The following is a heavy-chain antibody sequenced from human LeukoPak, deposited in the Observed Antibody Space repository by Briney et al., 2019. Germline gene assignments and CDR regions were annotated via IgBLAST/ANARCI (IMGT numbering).Heavy chain of an antibody. CDR1: GFIFTDYY. Sequence: PGWSLRLSFAASGFIFTDYYMSWTRQAPGKGLEGVSYISSSGTSMFYAYSVKGRFTIFRDNTKNSLYLQMNSLRDEERAVYYCARDESAILGCAPGNYYWGQGTLLTVSS. D-gene: IGHD1-26*01. V-gene: IGHV3-11*01. CDR2: ISSSGTSM. J-gene: IGHJ4*02. CDR3: ARDESAILGCAPGNYY.